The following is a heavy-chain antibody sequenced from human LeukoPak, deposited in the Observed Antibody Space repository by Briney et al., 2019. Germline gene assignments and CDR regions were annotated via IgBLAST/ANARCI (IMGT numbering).Heavy chain of an antibody. D-gene: IGHD6-19*01. CDR1: GFTFSSYA. CDR3: AREEVKQWLVHYYYGMDV. J-gene: IGHJ6*02. CDR2: ISSSSSYI. V-gene: IGHV3-21*01. Sequence: GGSLRLSCAASGFTFSSYAMSWVRQAPGKGLEWVSSISSSSSYIYYADSVKGRFTISRDNAKNSLYLQMNSLRAEDTAVYYCAREEVKQWLVHYYYGMDVWGQGTTVTVSS.